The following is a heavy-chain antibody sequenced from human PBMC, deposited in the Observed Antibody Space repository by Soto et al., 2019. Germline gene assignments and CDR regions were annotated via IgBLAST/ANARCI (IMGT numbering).Heavy chain of an antibody. J-gene: IGHJ4*02. V-gene: IGHV5-10-1*01. Sequence: GESLKISCKGSGYSFTSYWISWVRQMPGKGLEWMGRIDPSDSYTNYSPSFQGHVTISADKSISTAYLQWSSLKASDTAMYYCARQKWDSSGWYFDYSGQGTLVTVCS. CDR1: GYSFTSYW. D-gene: IGHD6-19*01. CDR3: ARQKWDSSGWYFDY. CDR2: IDPSDSYT.